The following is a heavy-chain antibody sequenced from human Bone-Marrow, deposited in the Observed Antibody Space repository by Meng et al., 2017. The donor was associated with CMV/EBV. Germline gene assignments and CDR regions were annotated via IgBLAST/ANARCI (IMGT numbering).Heavy chain of an antibody. Sequence: SETLSLTCAVYGGSFSGYYWSWIRQPPGKGLEWIGEINHSGSTNYNPSLKSRVTISVDTSKSQFSLKLSSVTAADTAVYYCTRFLRGANWGQGTLVTVSS. D-gene: IGHD3-10*01. V-gene: IGHV4-34*01. J-gene: IGHJ4*02. CDR3: TRFLRGAN. CDR2: INHSGST. CDR1: GGSFSGYY.